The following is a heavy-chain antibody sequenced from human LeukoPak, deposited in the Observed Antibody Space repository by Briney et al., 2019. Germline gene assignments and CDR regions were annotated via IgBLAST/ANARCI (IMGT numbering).Heavy chain of an antibody. CDR2: IYTSGST. CDR3: ARDPSGSFRLDY. D-gene: IGHD1-26*01. J-gene: IGHJ4*02. Sequence: SETLSLTCTVSGGSISSYYWSWIRQPAGKGLEWIGRIYTSGSTNYNPSLKSRVTISVDKSKNQFSLKLSSVTAADTAVYYCARDPSGSFRLDYWDQGTLVTVSS. CDR1: GGSISSYY. V-gene: IGHV4-4*07.